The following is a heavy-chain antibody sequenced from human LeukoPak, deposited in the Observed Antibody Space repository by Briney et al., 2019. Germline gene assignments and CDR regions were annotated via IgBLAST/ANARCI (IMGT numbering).Heavy chain of an antibody. CDR1: GFTFSSYW. Sequence: PGGSLRLSCAASGFTFSSYWMHWVRQAPGKGLVWVSRINSDGSSTSYADSVKGRFTISRDNAKNTLYLQMNSLRAEDTAVYYCARHESCGGTPCSTGRWFDPWGQGTLVTVSS. CDR2: INSDGSST. CDR3: ARHESCGGTPCSTGRWFDP. V-gene: IGHV3-74*01. D-gene: IGHD2-15*01. J-gene: IGHJ5*02.